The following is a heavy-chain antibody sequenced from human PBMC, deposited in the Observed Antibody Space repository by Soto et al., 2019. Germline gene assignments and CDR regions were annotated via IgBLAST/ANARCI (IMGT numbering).Heavy chain of an antibody. D-gene: IGHD3-10*01. CDR1: GDTFSSYA. CDR3: ARSRGVGSDYYYYGMDV. Sequence: QVQVVQSGAEVKKPGSSMRVSCKASGDTFSSYAVNWVRQAPGQGLEWIGGIIPIFDSANFAPKCQGGVTITADESSSTTYLELSSLRSEDTAVYYCARSRGVGSDYYYYGMDVWGQGTTVTVSS. V-gene: IGHV1-69*12. J-gene: IGHJ6*02. CDR2: IIPIFDSA.